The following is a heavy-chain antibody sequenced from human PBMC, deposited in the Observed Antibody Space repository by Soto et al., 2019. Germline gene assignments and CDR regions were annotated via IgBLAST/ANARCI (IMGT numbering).Heavy chain of an antibody. CDR2: IFYSGTT. CDR3: TRGVLY. V-gene: IGHV4-31*03. D-gene: IGHD1-1*01. J-gene: IGHJ4*02. CDR1: GGSISSGGYF. Sequence: QVQLQESGPGLVKPSQSLSLTCTVSGGSISSGGYFWSWIRQPPGKGLEWIGNIFYSGTTYYNPSLKSRGTISIDTTKNQFSLKLSSVTAADTAVYFCTRGVLYWGQGTLVTVSS.